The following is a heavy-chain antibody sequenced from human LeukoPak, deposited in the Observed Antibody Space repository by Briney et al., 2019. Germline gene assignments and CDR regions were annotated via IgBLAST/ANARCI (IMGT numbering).Heavy chain of an antibody. D-gene: IGHD3-16*01. CDR3: AKEDRRGRHFDY. CDR2: ISWNSGSI. Sequence: PGRYLRRYCAASGFTFDDYAMHWVRQAPGKGLEWVSGISWNSGSIGYADSVKGRFTISRDNAKNSLYLQMNSLRAEDTALYYCAKEDRRGRHFDYWGQGTLVTVSS. CDR1: GFTFDDYA. V-gene: IGHV3-9*01. J-gene: IGHJ4*02.